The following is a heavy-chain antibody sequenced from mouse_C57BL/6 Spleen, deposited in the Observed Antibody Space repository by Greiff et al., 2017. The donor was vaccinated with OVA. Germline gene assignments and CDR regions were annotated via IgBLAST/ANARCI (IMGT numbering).Heavy chain of an antibody. Sequence: EVHLVESGGGLVKPGGSLKLSCAASGFTFSDNGMHWVRQAPEKGLEWVAYISSGSSTIYYADTVKGRFTISRDNAKNTLFLQMTSLRSEDTAMYYCARGSSGSWFAYWGQGTLVTVSA. CDR3: ARGSSGSWFAY. D-gene: IGHD3-2*02. CDR1: GFTFSDNG. CDR2: ISSGSSTI. V-gene: IGHV5-17*01. J-gene: IGHJ3*01.